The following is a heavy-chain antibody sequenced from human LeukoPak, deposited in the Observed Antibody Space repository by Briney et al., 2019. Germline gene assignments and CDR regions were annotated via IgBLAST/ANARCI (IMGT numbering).Heavy chain of an antibody. V-gene: IGHV3-7*01. CDR1: GFTFSNYW. D-gene: IGHD5-18*01. CDR3: AREPRVIGTTMVKATVDY. J-gene: IGHJ4*02. CDR2: IKQDGSEK. Sequence: GGSLRLSCAASGFTFSNYWMSWVRQAPGKGLEWVGSIKQDGSEKYCVDSVKGRFTTSRDNAKTSLYLQMNSLRAEDTAVYYCAREPRVIGTTMVKATVDYWGQGTLVTDSS.